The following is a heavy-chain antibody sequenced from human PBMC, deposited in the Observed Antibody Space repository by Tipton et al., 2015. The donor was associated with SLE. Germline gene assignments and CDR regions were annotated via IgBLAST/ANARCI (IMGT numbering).Heavy chain of an antibody. D-gene: IGHD6-13*01. V-gene: IGHV4-39*07. CDR1: GGSISSSSYY. CDR2: IYYSGST. Sequence: TLSLTCTVSGGSISSSSYYWGWIRQPPGKGLEWIGSIYYSGSTNYNPSLKSRVTISVDTSKNQFSLKLSSVTAADTAVYYCARDLGIAAAGTVYFDYWGQGTLVTVSS. J-gene: IGHJ4*02. CDR3: ARDLGIAAAGTVYFDY.